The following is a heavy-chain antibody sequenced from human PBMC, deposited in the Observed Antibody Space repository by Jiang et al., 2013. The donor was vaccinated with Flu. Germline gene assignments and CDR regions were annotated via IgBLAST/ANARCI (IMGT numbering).Heavy chain of an antibody. D-gene: IGHD5-18*01. J-gene: IGHJ4*02. Sequence: PGRSLRLSCAVSGFTFSSYGMHWVRQAPGKGLEWVAVMWYDGSNKYYADSVKGRFTISRDNSKNTLYLQMNSLRAEDTAVYYCAREGSYGSYYFDNWGQGTLVTVSS. CDR2: MWYDGSNK. V-gene: IGHV3-33*01. CDR3: AREGSYGSYYFDN. CDR1: GFTFSSYG.